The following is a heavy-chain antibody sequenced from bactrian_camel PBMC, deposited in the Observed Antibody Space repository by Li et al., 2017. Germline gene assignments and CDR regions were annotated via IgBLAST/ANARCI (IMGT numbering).Heavy chain of an antibody. D-gene: IGHD6*01. CDR3: AAKDLLPNGGNCRQTYDYTF. CDR2: IKRGASAPA. CDR1: EYIFSACC. Sequence: HVQLVESGGGSVQAGGSLKLSCVAAEYIFSACCMGWHRQAPGKERELVASIKRGASAPASYLESVEGRFTISRDDANNTVYLRMDNLKSEDTAMYYCAAKDLLPNGGNCRQTYDYTFWGRGTQVTVS. J-gene: IGHJ4*01. V-gene: IGHV3S53*01.